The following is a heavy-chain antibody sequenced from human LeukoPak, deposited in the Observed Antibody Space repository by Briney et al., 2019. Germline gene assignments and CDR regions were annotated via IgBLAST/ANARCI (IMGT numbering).Heavy chain of an antibody. CDR1: GGTFSSYA. CDR3: ARDVPNSGYDYYFDY. V-gene: IGHV1-69*13. D-gene: IGHD5-12*01. Sequence: ASVMVSCKASGGTFSSYAISWVRQAPGQGLEWMGGIIPIFGTANYAQKFQGRVTITADESTSTAYMELSSLRSEDTAVYYCARDVPNSGYDYYFDYWGQGTLVTVSS. J-gene: IGHJ4*02. CDR2: IIPIFGTA.